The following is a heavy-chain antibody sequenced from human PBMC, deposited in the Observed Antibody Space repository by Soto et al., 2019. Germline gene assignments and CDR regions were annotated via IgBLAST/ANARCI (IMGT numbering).Heavy chain of an antibody. Sequence: QVQLQESGPGLVRPSGTLSLTCSVSGASVVNGNWWSWVRQSPGKGLEWIGEVSLAGRNHYNPSLLSRVTISLDQFKNRCSLILTSVTVADAAIYYCARGFQYWLATFDWGQGTLVTVS. D-gene: IGHD6-19*01. CDR3: ARGFQYWLATFD. J-gene: IGHJ4*02. CDR2: VSLAGRN. CDR1: GASVVNGNW. V-gene: IGHV4-4*02.